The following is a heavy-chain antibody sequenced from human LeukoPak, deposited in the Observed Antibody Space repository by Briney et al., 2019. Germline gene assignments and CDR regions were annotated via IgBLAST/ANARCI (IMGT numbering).Heavy chain of an antibody. J-gene: IGHJ6*03. Sequence: PGGSLRLSCAASGFTFSSYAMHWVRQAPGKGLEYVSAISSNGGSTYYANSVKGRFTISRDNSKNTLYLQMGSLRAEDMAVYYCARGVVVPAAMRHHYYYMDVWGKGTTVTVSS. V-gene: IGHV3-64*01. CDR2: ISSNGGST. CDR3: ARGVVVPAAMRHHYYYMDV. CDR1: GFTFSSYA. D-gene: IGHD2-2*01.